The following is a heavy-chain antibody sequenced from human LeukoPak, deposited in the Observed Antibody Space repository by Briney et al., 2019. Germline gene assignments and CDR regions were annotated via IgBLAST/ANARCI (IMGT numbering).Heavy chain of an antibody. V-gene: IGHV4-30-4*01. Sequence: SETLSLTCTVSGGSISSGDYYWSWIRQPPGKGLEWIGYIYYSGSTYYNPSLKSRVTISVDTSKNQFSLKLSSVTAADTAVYYSARGSSDHYYDSSGYYHHWGQGTLVTVSS. CDR2: IYYSGST. CDR1: GGSISSGDYY. D-gene: IGHD3-22*01. J-gene: IGHJ5*02. CDR3: ARGSSDHYYDSSGYYHH.